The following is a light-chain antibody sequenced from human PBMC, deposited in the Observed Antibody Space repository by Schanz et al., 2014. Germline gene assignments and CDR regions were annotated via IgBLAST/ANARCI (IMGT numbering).Light chain of an antibody. V-gene: IGKV1-5*01. CDR1: QSISRW. J-gene: IGKJ1*01. CDR2: AAS. Sequence: DIQMTQSPSTLSASVGDRVTITCRASQSISRWLAWYQQNPGKAPKLLIYAASSLQSGVPSRFSGSGSGTDFTLTISSLQPEDFATYYCQQTYSTWTFGQGTKVEIK. CDR3: QQTYSTWT.